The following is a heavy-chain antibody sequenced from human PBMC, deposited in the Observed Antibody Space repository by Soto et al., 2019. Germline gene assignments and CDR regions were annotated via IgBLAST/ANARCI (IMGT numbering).Heavy chain of an antibody. Sequence: QVQLVQSGAEVKKPGASVKVSCKASGYTFTGYYMHWVRQAPGQGLEWMGWINPNSGGTNYAQKGQGWGTMTRDTAISTAYMERSRPRADDTAVYYGARVGSGDYVGYYFDYGGQGTLGTVSS. J-gene: IGHJ4*02. CDR3: ARVGSGDYVGYYFDY. CDR2: INPNSGGT. CDR1: GYTFTGYY. D-gene: IGHD4-17*01. V-gene: IGHV1-2*04.